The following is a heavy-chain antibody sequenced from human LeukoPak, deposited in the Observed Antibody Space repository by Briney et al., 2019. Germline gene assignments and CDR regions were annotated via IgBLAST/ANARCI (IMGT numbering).Heavy chain of an antibody. D-gene: IGHD6-13*01. CDR2: IYYSGST. CDR1: GASIHNYY. CDR3: ARRYSSSWYVGFFDH. J-gene: IGHJ5*02. Sequence: PSETLSLTCTVSGASIHNYYWSWIRQSPGKGLEWIGYIYYSGSTNYNPSLESRVAMSVDTSKNQFSLRLSSVTAADTAIYYCARRYSSSWYVGFFDHWGQGTLVTVSS. V-gene: IGHV4-59*08.